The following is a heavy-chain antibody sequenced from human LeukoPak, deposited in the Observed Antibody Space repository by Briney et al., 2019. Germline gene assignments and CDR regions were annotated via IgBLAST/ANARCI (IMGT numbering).Heavy chain of an antibody. CDR3: AKGYYDFWREEDYFDY. D-gene: IGHD3-3*01. V-gene: IGHV3-30*18. Sequence: GGSLRLSCVASGFPFSSYWMTWVRQAPGKGLEWVAVISYDGSNKYYADSVKGRFTISRDNSKNTLYLQMNSLRAEDTAVYYCAKGYYDFWREEDYFDYWGQGTLVTVSS. J-gene: IGHJ4*02. CDR1: GFPFSSYW. CDR2: ISYDGSNK.